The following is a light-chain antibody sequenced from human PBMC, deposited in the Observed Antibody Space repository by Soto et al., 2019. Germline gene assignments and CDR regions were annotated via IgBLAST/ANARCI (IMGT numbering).Light chain of an antibody. CDR1: QRVSSGY. J-gene: IGKJ1*01. CDR3: QQYHTSPVT. CDR2: GAS. V-gene: IGKV3-20*01. Sequence: PGARATLSCRSSQRVSSGYLAWYQQKPGQTPRLLIYGASGRATGIPDRFSGSGSGTDFTLTISRLEPEDFAVYYCQQYHTSPVTFGQGTKVDIK.